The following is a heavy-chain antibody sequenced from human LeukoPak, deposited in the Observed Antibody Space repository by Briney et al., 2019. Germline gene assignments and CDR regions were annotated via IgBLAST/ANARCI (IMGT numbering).Heavy chain of an antibody. CDR3: ARDSKFLRYFDWLGDDYYYGMDV. CDR2: INTNTGNP. Sequence: ASVKVSCKASGYTFTGYYMHWVRQAPGQGLEWMGWINTNTGNPTYAQGFTGRFVFSLDTSVSTAYLQISSLKAEDTAVYYCARDSKFLRYFDWLGDDYYYGMDVWGQGTTVTVSS. V-gene: IGHV7-4-1*02. J-gene: IGHJ6*02. D-gene: IGHD3-9*01. CDR1: GYTFTGYY.